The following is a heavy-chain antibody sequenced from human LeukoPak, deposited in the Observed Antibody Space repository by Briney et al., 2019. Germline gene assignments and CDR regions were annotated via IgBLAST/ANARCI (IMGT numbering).Heavy chain of an antibody. CDR2: IRYDGSNK. D-gene: IGHD2-8*01. CDR3: AEEYGYCTNGVCSIEGFDY. J-gene: IGHJ4*02. Sequence: GGSLRLSCAASGFTFSSYGMHWVRQAPGKGLEWVAFIRYDGSNKYYADSVKGRFTISRDNSKNTLYLQMNSLRAEDTAVYYCAEEYGYCTNGVCSIEGFDYWGQGTLVTVSS. CDR1: GFTFSSYG. V-gene: IGHV3-30*02.